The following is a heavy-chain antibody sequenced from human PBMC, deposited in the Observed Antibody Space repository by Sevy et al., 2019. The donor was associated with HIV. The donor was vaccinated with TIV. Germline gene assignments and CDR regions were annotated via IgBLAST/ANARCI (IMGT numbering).Heavy chain of an antibody. CDR3: AKDLSAWAAAGTGFDY. D-gene: IGHD6-13*01. J-gene: IGHJ4*02. CDR2: ISWDGGST. CDR1: GFTFDDYT. V-gene: IGHV3-43*01. Sequence: RGSLRLSCAASGFTFDDYTMHWVRQAPGKGLEWVSLISWDGGSTYYADSVKGRFTISRVNSKNSLYLQMNSLRTEDTALYYCAKDLSAWAAAGTGFDYWGQGTLVTVSS.